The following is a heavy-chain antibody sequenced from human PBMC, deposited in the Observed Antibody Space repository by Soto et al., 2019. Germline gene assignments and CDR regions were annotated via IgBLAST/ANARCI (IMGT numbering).Heavy chain of an antibody. V-gene: IGHV3-23*01. J-gene: IGHJ3*02. Sequence: EVQLLASGGGLVQPGGSLRLSCAASGFTFSSYAMSWVRQAPGTGLEWVSAISGSGGSTYYADSVKGRFTISRDNSKNTPYLQMNSLRAEDTAVYYCAKDIMIVVVSGAFDIWGQGTMVTVSA. CDR3: AKDIMIVVVSGAFDI. D-gene: IGHD3-22*01. CDR2: ISGSGGST. CDR1: GFTFSSYA.